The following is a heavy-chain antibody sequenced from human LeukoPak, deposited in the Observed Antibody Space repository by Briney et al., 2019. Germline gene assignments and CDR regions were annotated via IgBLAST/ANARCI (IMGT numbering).Heavy chain of an antibody. Sequence: SETLSLTCAVYGGSFSGHYWSWIRQPPGKGLEWIGEMIHSGITNYNPSLKGRVTISLDTSKNQFSLRLTSVTAADTAVYYCARVSGLNNFDSWGQGTLVTVSS. D-gene: IGHD2-8*01. J-gene: IGHJ4*02. CDR1: GGSFSGHY. V-gene: IGHV4-34*12. CDR2: MIHSGIT. CDR3: ARVSGLNNFDS.